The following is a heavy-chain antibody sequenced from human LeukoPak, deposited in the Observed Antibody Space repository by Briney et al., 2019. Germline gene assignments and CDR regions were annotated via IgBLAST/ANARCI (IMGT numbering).Heavy chain of an antibody. V-gene: IGHV3-48*01. CDR3: ATSRVAVAGSV. Sequence: GGSLRLSCAASGFTFSSYSMNWVRQAPEKGLEWVSYISSSSSTIYYADSVKGRFTISRDNANNSLYLQMNSLRAEDTALYYCATSRVAVAGSVWGKGTTVTVSS. CDR2: ISSSSSTI. J-gene: IGHJ6*04. CDR1: GFTFSSYS. D-gene: IGHD6-19*01.